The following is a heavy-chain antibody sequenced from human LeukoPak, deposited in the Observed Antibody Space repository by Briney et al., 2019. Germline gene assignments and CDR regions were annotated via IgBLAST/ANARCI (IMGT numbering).Heavy chain of an antibody. V-gene: IGHV1-46*01. J-gene: IGHJ3*02. CDR3: ARAPNDYGDYGAFDI. CDR2: INPSGGST. CDR1: GYTFTSYY. D-gene: IGHD4-17*01. Sequence: GASVKVSCKASGYTFTSYYMHWVRQAPGQGLEWMGIINPSGGSTSYAQKFQGRVTMTRDTSTSTVYMELSSLRSEDTAVYYCARAPNDYGDYGAFDIRGQGTMVTVSS.